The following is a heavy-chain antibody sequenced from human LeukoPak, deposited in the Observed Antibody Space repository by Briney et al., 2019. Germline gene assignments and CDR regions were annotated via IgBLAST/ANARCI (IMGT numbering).Heavy chain of an antibody. CDR2: IYPGDSDT. CDR3: SRMSRFYYYDSSGYFDY. J-gene: IGHJ4*02. CDR1: GYSFTSYW. D-gene: IGHD3-22*01. V-gene: IGHV5-51*01. Sequence: GESLKIFCQGSGYSFTSYWNGWVRQMPGKGVEWMGIIYPGDSDTRYSPSFQGQVTISADRSISNAYLQCSSLKASDTAMYYCSRMSRFYYYDSSGYFDYWGQRTLVTVSS.